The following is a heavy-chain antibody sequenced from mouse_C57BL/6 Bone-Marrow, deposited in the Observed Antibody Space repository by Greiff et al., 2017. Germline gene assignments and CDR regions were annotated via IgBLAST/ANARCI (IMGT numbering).Heavy chain of an antibody. J-gene: IGHJ3*01. Sequence: QVQLQQSGAELARPGASVKLSCKASGYTFTSYGISWVKQRTGQGLEWIGEIYPRSGNTYYNEKFKGKATLTADKSSSTAYMEIRSLTSEDSAVYFGSRRGHSLRRGSWFAYWGQGTLVTVSA. CDR2: IYPRSGNT. CDR3: SRRGHSLRRGSWFAY. D-gene: IGHD3-3*01. V-gene: IGHV1-81*01. CDR1: GYTFTSYG.